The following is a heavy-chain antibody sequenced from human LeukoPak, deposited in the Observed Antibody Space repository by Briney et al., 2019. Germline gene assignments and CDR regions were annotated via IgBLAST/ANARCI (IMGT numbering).Heavy chain of an antibody. CDR3: VREIHNPD. D-gene: IGHD1-14*01. J-gene: IGHJ4*02. CDR1: GFTFSSYN. Sequence: GGSLRLSCAASGFTFSSYNMHWVRQSPDKGLEWVAVISYDGRNENYADSVKGRFTISRDNSKNTLYVQMNSLRPEDTAVYYCVREIHNPDWGQGTLVTVSS. CDR2: ISYDGRNE. V-gene: IGHV3-30*19.